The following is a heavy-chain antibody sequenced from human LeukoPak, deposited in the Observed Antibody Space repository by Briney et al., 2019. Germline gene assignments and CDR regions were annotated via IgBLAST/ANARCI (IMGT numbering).Heavy chain of an antibody. J-gene: IGHJ5*02. CDR3: ARGHFSGGGFDP. D-gene: IGHD6-25*01. CDR2: ISSSSSTI. CDR1: GFTFSSYS. Sequence: PGGSLTLSCAASGFTFSSYSMNWVRQAPGKGLGWVSYISSSSSTIYYADSVKGRFTISRDNAKNSVYLQMNSLRAEDTAVYYCARGHFSGGGFDPWGQGTLVTVSS. V-gene: IGHV3-48*04.